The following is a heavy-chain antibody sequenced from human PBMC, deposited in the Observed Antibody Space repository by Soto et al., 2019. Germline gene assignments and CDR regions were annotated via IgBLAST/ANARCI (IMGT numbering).Heavy chain of an antibody. Sequence: QVQLVQSGAEVKKPGASVKVSCKASGGTFSSYAISWVRQAPGQGLEWMGGIIPIFDTANYAQKFQGRVTTTADETTSTAYMELSSLRSEDTALYYCARSLSVRAVDYCGQVTLVTVSS. CDR1: GGTFSSYA. CDR2: IIPIFDTA. D-gene: IGHD3-10*01. J-gene: IGHJ4*02. V-gene: IGHV1-69*01. CDR3: ARSLSVRAVDY.